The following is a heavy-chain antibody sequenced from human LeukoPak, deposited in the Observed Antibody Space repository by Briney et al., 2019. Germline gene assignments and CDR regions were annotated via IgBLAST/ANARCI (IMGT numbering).Heavy chain of an antibody. V-gene: IGHV4-4*07. D-gene: IGHD5-18*01. CDR2: IYTSGST. Sequence: SETLSLTCTVSGGSISSYYWSWIRQPAGKGLEWIGRIYTSGSTNYNPSLKSRVTMSVDMSKNQFSLKLSSVTAADTAVYYCATESSGYSYGNYYYYMDVRGKGTTVTISS. CDR3: ATESSGYSYGNYYYYMDV. CDR1: GGSISSYY. J-gene: IGHJ6*03.